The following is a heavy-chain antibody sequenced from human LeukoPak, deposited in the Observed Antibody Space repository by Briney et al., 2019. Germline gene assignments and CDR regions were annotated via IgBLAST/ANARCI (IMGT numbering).Heavy chain of an antibody. CDR1: GFTFSNYW. CDR3: ARDSSPGYYDYVWGTYPRY. V-gene: IGHV3-7*05. CDR2: INKDGSEK. J-gene: IGHJ4*02. Sequence: GGSLRLSCAASGFTFSNYWMSWVRQAPGKGLEWVANINKDGSEKYYADSVKGRFIISRDNAQSSLYLQMNNLRAEDTAVYYCARDSSPGYYDYVWGTYPRYWGQGTLVTVSS. D-gene: IGHD3-16*02.